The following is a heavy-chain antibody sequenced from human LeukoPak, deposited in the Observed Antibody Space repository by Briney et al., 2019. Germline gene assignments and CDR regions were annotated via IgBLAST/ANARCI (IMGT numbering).Heavy chain of an antibody. D-gene: IGHD3-22*01. CDR1: GFTFSSYA. J-gene: IGHJ3*02. V-gene: IGHV3-23*01. Sequence: GGSLRLSCAASGFTFSSYAMSWVRQAPGKGLEWVSTISGSGGSTYYADSVKGRFTISRDNSKNTLYLQMNSLRAEDTAVYYCAKTNSREGSGSRLILDAFDIWGQGTMVTVSS. CDR2: ISGSGGST. CDR3: AKTNSREGSGSRLILDAFDI.